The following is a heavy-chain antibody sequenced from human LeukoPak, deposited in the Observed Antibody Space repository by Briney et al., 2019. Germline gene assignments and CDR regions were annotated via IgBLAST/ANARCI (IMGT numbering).Heavy chain of an antibody. CDR1: GGSLSGYH. CDR3: ARGAVGCCSGNTCYSGAYDN. CDR2: IFHTGRT. D-gene: IGHD2-15*01. J-gene: IGHJ4*02. Sequence: SETLSLTCDVYGGSLSGYHWSWIRQPPGKGLEWIGEIFHTGRTNYNPSLKSRVTISVGTSKNQFSLNLSSVTAADTAVYYCARGAVGCCSGNTCYSGAYDNWGQGTLVTVSS. V-gene: IGHV4-34*01.